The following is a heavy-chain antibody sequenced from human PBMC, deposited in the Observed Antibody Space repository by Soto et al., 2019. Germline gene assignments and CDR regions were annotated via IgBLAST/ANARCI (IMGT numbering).Heavy chain of an antibody. CDR3: ARSRAHRSDYYYGMDV. CDR2: INAGTGNT. J-gene: IGHJ6*02. D-gene: IGHD6-13*01. V-gene: IGHV1-3*01. Sequence: QAQLVQSGAEVKKAGASVKISCKASGYTFTSHAMHWVRQAPGQRPEWLGWINAGTGNTRYSQKFEVRVTISMDTSANTSYMEMNSLTSEDTAVYYCARSRAHRSDYYYGMDVWGQGTTVTVS. CDR1: GYTFTSHA.